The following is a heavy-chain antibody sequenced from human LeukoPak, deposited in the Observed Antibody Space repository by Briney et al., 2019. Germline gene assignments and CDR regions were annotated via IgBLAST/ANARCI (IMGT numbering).Heavy chain of an antibody. J-gene: IGHJ5*02. V-gene: IGHV3-48*01. CDR3: ARDGLLFDP. CDR2: ISSSSSTI. Sequence: PGGSLGLSCAASGFTFSSYSMNWVRQAPGKGLEWVSYISSSSSTIYYADSVKGRFTISRDNAKNSLYLQMDSLRAEDTAVYYCARDGLLFDPWGQGTLVTVSS. CDR1: GFTFSSYS.